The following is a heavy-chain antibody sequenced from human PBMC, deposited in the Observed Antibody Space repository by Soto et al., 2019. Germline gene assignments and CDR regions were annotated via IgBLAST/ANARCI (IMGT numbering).Heavy chain of an antibody. V-gene: IGHV3-53*01. CDR3: ARGLYGSASLCYYGMDV. CDR1: GFTVSGNY. Sequence: EVQLVESGGGMIQPGGSLRLSCAASGFTVSGNYMSWVRQAPGKGLEWVSVIYSDGGTDYADSVKGRFTISRDNSKNTLHLQMNSLRAEDTAVFYCARGLYGSASLCYYGMDVWGQGTTVIVSS. J-gene: IGHJ6*02. D-gene: IGHD3-10*01. CDR2: IYSDGGT.